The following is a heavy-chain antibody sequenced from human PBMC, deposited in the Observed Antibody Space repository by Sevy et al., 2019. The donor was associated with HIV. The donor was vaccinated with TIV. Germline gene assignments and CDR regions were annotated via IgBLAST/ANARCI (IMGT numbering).Heavy chain of an antibody. V-gene: IGHV3-48*03. J-gene: IGHJ6*02. CDR1: GFTFSSYE. Sequence: GGSLRLSCVASGFTFSSYEMNWVRQAPGKGLEWLSYISNSGTTISYSDSVRGRFTISRDNARNSLYLQMNSLRPEDTAVYYCAKDHYDYRTGYYGYYGMDVWGQRTTVTVSS. CDR3: AKDHYDYRTGYYGYYGMDV. CDR2: ISNSGTTI. D-gene: IGHD3-3*01.